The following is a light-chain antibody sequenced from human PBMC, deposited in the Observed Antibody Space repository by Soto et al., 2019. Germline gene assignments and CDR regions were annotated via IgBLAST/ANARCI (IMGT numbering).Light chain of an antibody. V-gene: IGKV3-11*01. J-gene: IGKJ3*01. CDR3: QQRSNWPS. CDR1: QSVSSY. CDR2: DAS. Sequence: EIVLTQSPATLSLSPGERATLSCRASQSVSSYLAWYQQKPGQAPRLLIYDASNRAPGIPAMFSGSGSGTDFTLTISSREPEDFAVYYCQQRSNWPSFGPGTKVDIK.